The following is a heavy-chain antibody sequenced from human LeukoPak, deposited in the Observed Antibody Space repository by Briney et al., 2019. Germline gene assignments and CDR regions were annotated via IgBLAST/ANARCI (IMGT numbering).Heavy chain of an antibody. CDR1: GGSISSSSYY. V-gene: IGHV4-39*01. D-gene: IGHD3-9*01. CDR3: ARHLVGRYFDWLLYFDY. Sequence: SETLSLTCTVSGGSISSSSYYWGWIRQPPGKGLEWIGSIYYSGSTYYNPSLKSRVTISVDTSKNQFSLKLSSVTAADTAVYYCARHLVGRYFDWLLYFDYWGQGTLVTVPS. J-gene: IGHJ4*02. CDR2: IYYSGST.